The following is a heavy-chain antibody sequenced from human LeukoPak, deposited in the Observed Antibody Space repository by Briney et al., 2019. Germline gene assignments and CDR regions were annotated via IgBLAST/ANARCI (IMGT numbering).Heavy chain of an antibody. D-gene: IGHD1-1*01. J-gene: IGHJ4*02. V-gene: IGHV3-23*01. CDR2: LRGDGET. CDR1: GFSFTNYA. CDR3: PRSSWVSNADAVG. Sequence: GGSLRLSCAASGFSFTNYAMSWVRQAPARGPEWVSSLRGDGETFYADSVKGRFTLSRDDSRNTVYHQLNNLRVEDTAIYYCPRSSWVSNADAVGWGQGTQVTVSP.